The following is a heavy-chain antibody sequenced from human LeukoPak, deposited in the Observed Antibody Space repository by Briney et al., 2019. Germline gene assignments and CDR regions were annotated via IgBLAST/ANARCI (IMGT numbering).Heavy chain of an antibody. CDR1: GVSISHYY. Sequence: PSETLSLTCSVSGVSISHYYWSWIRQAPGKGLEWIGYISYIGSTTYNPSLKSRVTMSVDTSANQFSLKMSSVTAADTAVYYCARIVVTAIGAYYFDYWGQGTLVTVSS. J-gene: IGHJ4*02. D-gene: IGHD2-21*02. CDR3: ARIVVTAIGAYYFDY. CDR2: ISYIGST. V-gene: IGHV4-59*01.